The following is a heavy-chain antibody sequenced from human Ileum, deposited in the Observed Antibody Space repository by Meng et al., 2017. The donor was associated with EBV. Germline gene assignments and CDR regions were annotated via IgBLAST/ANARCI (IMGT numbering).Heavy chain of an antibody. CDR1: GFTFTNYG. CDR3: ARIAGSGWNFDY. D-gene: IGHD6-19*01. CDR2: ISGYNGNA. V-gene: IGHV1-18*01. J-gene: IGHJ4*02. Sequence: VQWWQSGAEVRTTGASVKVSCKASGFTFTNYGFTWVRQAPGQGLEWMGWISGYNGNANYAQKLQGRVTMTTDTSTSTVYMELRSLRSEDTAVYYCARIAGSGWNFDYWGQGTLVTVSS.